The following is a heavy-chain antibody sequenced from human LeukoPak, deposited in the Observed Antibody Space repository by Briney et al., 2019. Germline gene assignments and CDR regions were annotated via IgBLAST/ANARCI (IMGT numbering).Heavy chain of an antibody. CDR1: GFTFDDYG. V-gene: IGHV3-20*04. CDR2: INWNGGST. Sequence: GGSLRLSCAASGFTFDDYGMSWVRQAPGKGLEWVSGINWNGGSTDYADSVKGRFTISRDNAKNSLYLQMNSLRAEDTALYYCARESGYSGYEYYYYMDVWGKGTTVTVSS. CDR3: ARESGYSGYEYYYYMDV. D-gene: IGHD5-12*01. J-gene: IGHJ6*03.